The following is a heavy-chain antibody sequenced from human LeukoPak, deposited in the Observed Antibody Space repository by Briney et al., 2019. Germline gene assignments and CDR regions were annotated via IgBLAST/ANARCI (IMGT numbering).Heavy chain of an antibody. CDR2: ISSSGSTI. CDR3: ARVSSGGRIFGVVNNWFDP. V-gene: IGHV3-11*01. Sequence: KPGGSLRLSCAASGFTFSDYYMSWIRQAPGKGLEWVSYISSSGSTIYYADSVKGRFTISRDNAKNSLYLQMNSRRAEDTAVYYCARVSSGGRIFGVVNNWFDPWGQGTLVTVSS. D-gene: IGHD3-3*01. J-gene: IGHJ5*02. CDR1: GFTFSDYY.